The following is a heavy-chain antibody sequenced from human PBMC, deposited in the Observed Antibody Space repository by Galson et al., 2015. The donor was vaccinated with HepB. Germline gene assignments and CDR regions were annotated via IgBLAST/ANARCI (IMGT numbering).Heavy chain of an antibody. CDR3: AREEGVSTWSGASETYFYSYSMNV. V-gene: IGHV4-61*02. J-gene: IGHJ6*03. D-gene: IGHD6-13*01. CDR1: GGAISSGNYY. CDR2: ISTRGTT. Sequence: TLSLTCAVSGGAISSGNYYWNWIRQPAGKGLEWIGRISTRGTTNYSPSLKSRVTISIDPSKIQFSLRLRFVTAADTAVYYCAREEGVSTWSGASETYFYSYSMNVWGKGTTVTVSS.